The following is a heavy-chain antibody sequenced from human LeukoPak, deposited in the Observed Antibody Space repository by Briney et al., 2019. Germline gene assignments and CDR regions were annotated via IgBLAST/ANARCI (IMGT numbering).Heavy chain of an antibody. CDR1: GGTFSSYA. Sequence: SVKVSCKASGGTFSSYAISWVRQAPGQGLEWMGRIIPIFGIANYAQKFQGRATITADKSTSTAYMELSSLRSEDTAVYYCAREDIVVVVAANWFDPWGQGTLVTVSS. V-gene: IGHV1-69*04. CDR2: IIPIFGIA. J-gene: IGHJ5*02. CDR3: AREDIVVVVAANWFDP. D-gene: IGHD2-15*01.